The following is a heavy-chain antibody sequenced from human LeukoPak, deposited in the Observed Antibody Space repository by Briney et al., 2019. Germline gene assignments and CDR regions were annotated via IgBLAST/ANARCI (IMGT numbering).Heavy chain of an antibody. CDR1: GGSFSGYY. Sequence: SETLSLTCAVYGGSFSGYYWSWIRQPPGKGLEWIGEINHSGSTNYNPSLKSRVTISVDTSKNQFSLKLSSVTAADTAVYYCATFTANYYYYYGMDVWGQGTTVTLSS. V-gene: IGHV4-34*01. J-gene: IGHJ6*02. CDR3: ATFTANYYYYYGMDV. CDR2: INHSGST. D-gene: IGHD5-18*01.